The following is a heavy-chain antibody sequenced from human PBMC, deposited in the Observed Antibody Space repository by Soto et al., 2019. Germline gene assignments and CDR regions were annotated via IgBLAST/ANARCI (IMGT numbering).Heavy chain of an antibody. D-gene: IGHD1-26*01. CDR3: ARDAVMGATKGGNYWFDS. J-gene: IGHJ5*01. V-gene: IGHV3-33*01. CDR2: IWYDGGNK. CDR1: GFSFSSFG. Sequence: QVQLVEAGGGVVQPGRSLRLSCAASGFSFSSFGMNWVRQAPGKGLEWVAVIWYDGGNKFYADSVKGRFTISRDNSKNTVYLEMNSLRVEDTAVYYCARDAVMGATKGGNYWFDSWGQGTLVTVPS.